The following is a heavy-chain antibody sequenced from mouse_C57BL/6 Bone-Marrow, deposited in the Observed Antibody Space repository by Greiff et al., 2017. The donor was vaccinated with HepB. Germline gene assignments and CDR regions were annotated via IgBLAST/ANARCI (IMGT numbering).Heavy chain of an antibody. CDR1: GYAFTNYL. J-gene: IGHJ2*01. Sequence: QVQLQQSGAELVRPGTSVKVSCKASGYAFTNYLIEWVKQRPGQGLEWIGVINPGSGGTNYNEKFKGKATLTADKSSSTAYMQLSSLTSEDSAVYFCARETTVPYFDYWGQGTTLTVSS. D-gene: IGHD1-1*01. CDR2: INPGSGGT. CDR3: ARETTVPYFDY. V-gene: IGHV1-54*01.